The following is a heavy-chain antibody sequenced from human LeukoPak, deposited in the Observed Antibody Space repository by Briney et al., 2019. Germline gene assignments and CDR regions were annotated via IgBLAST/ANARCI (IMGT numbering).Heavy chain of an antibody. D-gene: IGHD2/OR15-2a*01. J-gene: IGHJ4*02. CDR1: RDSVSSNSVT. CDR3: ARHSNGCFDY. CDR2: TYYRSKWYN. V-gene: IGHV6-1*01. Sequence: SQTLSLTCAISRDSVSSNSVTWNWIRQSPSRGLEWLGRTYYRSKWYNDYAVSVKSRIMINADTSKNQFSLQLNSVTPKDTAVYYCARHSNGCFDYWGQGTLVTVSS.